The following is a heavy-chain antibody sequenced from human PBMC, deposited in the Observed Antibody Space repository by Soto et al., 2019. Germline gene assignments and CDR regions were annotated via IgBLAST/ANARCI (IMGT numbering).Heavy chain of an antibody. CDR3: ARSGLGFDP. V-gene: IGHV3-33*01. Sequence: QVQLVESGGGVVQPGRSLRLSCAASGFTFSSYGMHWVRQAPGKGLEWVAVIWYDGSNKYYADSVKGRFTISRDNFKTTLYLQMNSLRAEDTAVYYCARSGLGFDPWGQGTLVTVSS. J-gene: IGHJ5*02. D-gene: IGHD7-27*01. CDR2: IWYDGSNK. CDR1: GFTFSSYG.